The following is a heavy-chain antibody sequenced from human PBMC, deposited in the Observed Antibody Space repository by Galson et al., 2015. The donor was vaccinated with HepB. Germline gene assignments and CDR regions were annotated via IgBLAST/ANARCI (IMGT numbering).Heavy chain of an antibody. Sequence: SLRLSCAASGFTFSSYAMSWVRQAPGKGLEWVSAISGSGGSTYYADSVKGRFTISRGNSKNTLYLQMNSLRAEDTAVYYCARGLLWFGGFDYWGQGTLVTVSS. CDR3: ARGLLWFGGFDY. CDR2: ISGSGGST. CDR1: GFTFSSYA. J-gene: IGHJ4*02. V-gene: IGHV3-23*01. D-gene: IGHD3-10*01.